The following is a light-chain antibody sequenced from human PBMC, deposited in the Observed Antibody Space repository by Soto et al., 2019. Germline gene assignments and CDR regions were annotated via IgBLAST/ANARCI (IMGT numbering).Light chain of an antibody. CDR2: GVS. Sequence: QSVLTQPASVSGSPVQSVTISCTGASIDVGGYNYVSWYQQYPGKAPKLIIFGVSNRPSGVSYRFSGSKSGNTASLTISGLQAEDEADYYCSSYIRSSPNYVFGPGTKVTVL. V-gene: IGLV2-14*01. CDR3: SSYIRSSPNYV. J-gene: IGLJ1*01. CDR1: SIDVGGYNY.